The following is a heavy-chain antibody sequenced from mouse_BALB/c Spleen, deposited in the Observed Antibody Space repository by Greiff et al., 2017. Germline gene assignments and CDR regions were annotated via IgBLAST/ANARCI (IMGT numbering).Heavy chain of an antibody. CDR1: GFTFSSFG. CDR2: ISSGSSTI. CDR3: ARSYYDYDDAMDY. V-gene: IGHV5-17*02. Sequence: EVQRVESGGGLVQPGGSRKLSCAASGFTFSSFGMHWVRQAPEKGLEWVAYISSGSSTIYYADTVKGRFTISRDNPKNTLFLQMTSLRSEDTAMYYCARSYYDYDDAMDYWGQGTSVTVSS. J-gene: IGHJ4*01. D-gene: IGHD2-4*01.